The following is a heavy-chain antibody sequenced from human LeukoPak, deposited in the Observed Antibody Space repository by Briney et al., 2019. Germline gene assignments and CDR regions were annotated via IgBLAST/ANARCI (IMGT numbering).Heavy chain of an antibody. CDR2: IYTSGST. J-gene: IGHJ4*02. CDR1: GGSISSGSYY. D-gene: IGHD3-10*01. CDR3: VRGDASFDY. Sequence: SETLSLTCTVSGGSISSGSYYWSWIRQPAGKGLEWIGRIYTSGSTNYNPSLKSRVTISVDTSKNQFSLKLSSVTAADTAVYYCVRGDASFDYWGQGTLVTVSS. V-gene: IGHV4-61*02.